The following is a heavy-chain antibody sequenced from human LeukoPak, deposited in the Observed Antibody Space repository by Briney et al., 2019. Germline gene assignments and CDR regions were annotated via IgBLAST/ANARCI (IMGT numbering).Heavy chain of an antibody. CDR3: ARDPFARAEYFQH. CDR2: IRYDGSNK. J-gene: IGHJ1*01. Sequence: PGGSLRLSCAASGFTFSSYGMHWVRQAPGKGLEWVAFIRYDGSNKYYADSVKGRFTISRDNAKNSLYLQMNSLRAEDTAVYYCARDPFARAEYFQHWGQGTLVTVSS. V-gene: IGHV3-30*02. CDR1: GFTFSSYG.